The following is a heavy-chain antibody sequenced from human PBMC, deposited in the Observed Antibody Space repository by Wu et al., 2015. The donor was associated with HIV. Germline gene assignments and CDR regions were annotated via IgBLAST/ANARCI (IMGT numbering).Heavy chain of an antibody. Sequence: QVQLVQSGAEVKKPGASVKVSCKASRYTFTGYYVHWVRQAPGQGLEWMGWINPNSGGTYYAQKLQGRVIMTTDTSTTTAFMELRSLTSDDTAVYYCARSRGLVTPLHYYYAMDVWGQGP. CDR2: INPNSGGT. CDR3: ARSRGLVTPLHYYYAMDV. D-gene: IGHD4-23*01. V-gene: IGHV1-2*02. J-gene: IGHJ6*02. CDR1: RYTFTGYY.